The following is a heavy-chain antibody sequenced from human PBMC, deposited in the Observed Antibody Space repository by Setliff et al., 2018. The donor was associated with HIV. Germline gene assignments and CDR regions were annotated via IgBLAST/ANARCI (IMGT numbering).Heavy chain of an antibody. CDR2: IDSDGSDT. CDR3: ARGPQYNFWGGYLGL. Sequence: PGGSLRLSCAASGLTFSNYWMHWVRQAPGKGLEWVSRIDSDGSDTNYADSVRGRFTISRDKAKNTVYLQLTSLRAEDTAVYYCARGPQYNFWGGYLGLWGQGTLVTVSS. V-gene: IGHV3-74*01. D-gene: IGHD3-3*01. CDR1: GLTFSNYW. J-gene: IGHJ4*02.